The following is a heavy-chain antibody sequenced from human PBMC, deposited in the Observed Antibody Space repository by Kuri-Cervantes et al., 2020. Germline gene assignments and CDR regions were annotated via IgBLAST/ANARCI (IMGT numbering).Heavy chain of an antibody. CDR2: IFYGETT. V-gene: IGHV4-39*07. CDR1: GGSIRNSNYY. J-gene: IGHJ3*02. CDR3: ARVTSASDYDFWSGYYPPDAFDI. D-gene: IGHD3-3*01. Sequence: SETLSLTCRVSGGSIRNSNYYWGWIRQPPGMGLEYIGGIFYGETTYYNPSLKSRVSISVDTSKNQFSLKLTSVTAADTAVYYCARVTSASDYDFWSGYYPPDAFDIWVQGTMVTVSS.